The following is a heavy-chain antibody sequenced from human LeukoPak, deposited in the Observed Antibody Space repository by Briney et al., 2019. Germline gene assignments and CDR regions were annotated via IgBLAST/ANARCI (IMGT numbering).Heavy chain of an antibody. CDR1: GFTFSSYD. V-gene: IGHV3-13*01. CDR2: IDSGGDT. Sequence: GGSLRLSCAASGFTFSSYDMHWVRQGTGRSLEWVSAIDSGGDTYYPTSVKGRFTISRENAKNSLYLQMNSLRAEDTAVYYCARSEWLATLYFDYWGQGTLVTVSS. D-gene: IGHD6-19*01. CDR3: ARSEWLATLYFDY. J-gene: IGHJ4*02.